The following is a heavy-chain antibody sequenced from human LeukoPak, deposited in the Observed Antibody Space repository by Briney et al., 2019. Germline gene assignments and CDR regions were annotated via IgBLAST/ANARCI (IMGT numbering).Heavy chain of an antibody. CDR1: GGSFSGYY. D-gene: IGHD3-22*01. CDR3: ARDYYYENHFDY. J-gene: IGHJ4*02. Sequence: PSETLSLTCAVYGGSFSGYYWSWIRQPPGKGLEWIGEINHSGSTNYNPSLKSRATISVDTSKNQFSLKLSSVTAADTAVYYCARDYYYENHFDYWGQGTLVTVSS. V-gene: IGHV4-34*01. CDR2: INHSGST.